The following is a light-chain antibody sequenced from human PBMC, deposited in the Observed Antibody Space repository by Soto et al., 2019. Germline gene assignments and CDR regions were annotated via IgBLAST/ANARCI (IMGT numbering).Light chain of an antibody. CDR1: QHVDRY. Sequence: DIQMTQSPSSLSASVGDSVTITCRTSQHVDRYLSWYQQIPGRAPKLLIYSASSLVSGVPPRFRGSASGTEFTLSISSLQREVFATYFCQQSPNIPWTFGQGTKVEMK. V-gene: IGKV1-39*01. J-gene: IGKJ1*01. CDR2: SAS. CDR3: QQSPNIPWT.